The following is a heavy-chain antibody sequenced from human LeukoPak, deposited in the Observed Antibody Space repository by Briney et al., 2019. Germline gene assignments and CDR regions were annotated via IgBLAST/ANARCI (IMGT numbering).Heavy chain of an antibody. CDR1: GYTFTSYY. V-gene: IGHV1-46*01. D-gene: IGHD1-14*01. J-gene: IGHJ6*02. CDR3: ARDRVNQTPDYGMDV. Sequence: GASVKVSCEASGYTFTSYYMHWVRQAPGQGLEWMGIINPSGGSTSYAQKFQGRVTMTRDTSTSTVYMELSSLRSEDTAVYYCARDRVNQTPDYGMDVWGQGTTVTVSS. CDR2: INPSGGST.